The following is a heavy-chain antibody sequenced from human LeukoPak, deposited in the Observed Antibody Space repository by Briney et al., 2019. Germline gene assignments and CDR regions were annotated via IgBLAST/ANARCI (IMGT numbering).Heavy chain of an antibody. CDR3: ARGRTTYSSSSFDY. D-gene: IGHD6-6*01. J-gene: IGHJ4*02. V-gene: IGHV3-11*01. CDR2: ISTGNII. CDR1: GFTFSDYY. Sequence: GGSLRLSCAASGFTFSDYYMTWIRQAPGKGLEWVSYISTGNIIYYADSVKGRFTISRDNAKNSLYLQMSSLRAEDTAVYYCARGRTTYSSSSFDYWGQGTLVTASS.